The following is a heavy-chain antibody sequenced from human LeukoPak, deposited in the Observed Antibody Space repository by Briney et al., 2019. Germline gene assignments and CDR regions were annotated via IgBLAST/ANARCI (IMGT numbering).Heavy chain of an antibody. CDR2: IYSGGNT. CDR3: ARCDPRYSYGYIHT. J-gene: IGHJ4*02. D-gene: IGHD5-18*01. Sequence: GGSLRLSCAASGFTVSSNYMSWVRQAPGKGLEWVSVIYSGGNTYYVESVEGRFTFSRDNSKNTLYLQMNSLRAEDTAVYYCARCDPRYSYGYIHTWGQELRVSVSS. V-gene: IGHV3-66*01. CDR1: GFTVSSNY.